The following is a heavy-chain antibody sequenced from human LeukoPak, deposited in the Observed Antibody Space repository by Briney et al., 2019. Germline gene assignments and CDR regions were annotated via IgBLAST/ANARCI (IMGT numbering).Heavy chain of an antibody. D-gene: IGHD1-14*01. CDR3: ARASHYEPDYYYYGMDV. CDR2: INPSGGST. CDR1: GYTFTSYY. V-gene: IGHV1-46*01. Sequence: GASVKVSCKASGYTFTSYYMHWVRQAPGQGLEWMGIINPSGGSTSYAQKFQGRVTMTRDTSTSTVYMELSSLRSEDTAVYYCARASHYEPDYYYYGMDVWGQGTTDTVSS. J-gene: IGHJ6*02.